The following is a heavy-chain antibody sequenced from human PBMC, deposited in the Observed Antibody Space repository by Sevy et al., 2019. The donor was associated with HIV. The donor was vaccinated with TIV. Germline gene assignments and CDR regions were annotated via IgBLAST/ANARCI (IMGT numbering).Heavy chain of an antibody. Sequence: GESLKISCAASGFTFNNYAMNWVRQAPGKGLKYVSAISSDGVSTYYTDSVRGRFTISRDNSKNTLYLQMSSLRVEDTAVYYCVKDPDYNFWRGDYGMDVWGQGTTVTVSS. CDR2: ISSDGVST. V-gene: IGHV3-64D*06. D-gene: IGHD3-3*01. CDR3: VKDPDYNFWRGDYGMDV. J-gene: IGHJ6*02. CDR1: GFTFNNYA.